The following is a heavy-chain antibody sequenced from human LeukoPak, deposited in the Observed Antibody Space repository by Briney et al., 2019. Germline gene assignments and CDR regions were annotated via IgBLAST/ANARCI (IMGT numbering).Heavy chain of an antibody. D-gene: IGHD2-2*01. J-gene: IGHJ3*02. CDR3: ATSLRYCSSSSCYDAFDI. V-gene: IGHV3-23*01. CDR2: ISGNGGST. Sequence: GGSLRLSCVASGFSFSSYAMTWVRHAPGKGLQWVSSISGNGGSTPYADSVKGRFTISRDNSKKTLFLQMNSLRAEDTAVYYCATSLRYCSSSSCYDAFDIWGQGTMVTVSS. CDR1: GFSFSSYA.